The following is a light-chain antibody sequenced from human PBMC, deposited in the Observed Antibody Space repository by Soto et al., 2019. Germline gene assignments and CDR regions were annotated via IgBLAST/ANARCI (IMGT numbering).Light chain of an antibody. J-gene: IGKJ1*01. CDR2: GAS. V-gene: IGKV3-20*01. CDR3: HQYGSSPWT. Sequence: EIVLTQSPGTLSLSPVERATLSCRASQTVSSARLAWFQQKPGQAPRLLIYGASSRAPGIPDRFSGSGSETDFTLTITRLESEDFAVYSCHQYGSSPWTFGQGTKVDI. CDR1: QTVSSAR.